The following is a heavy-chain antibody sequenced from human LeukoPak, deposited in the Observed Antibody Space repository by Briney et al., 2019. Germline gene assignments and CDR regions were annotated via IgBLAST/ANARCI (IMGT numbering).Heavy chain of an antibody. Sequence: PGGSLRLSCSASGFTFTSSAMHWVRQAPGKGLEWVSYISSSSSAIYYADSVKGRFTISRDNAKNSLYLQMDSLRDEDTAVYYCARDYRWVTTGGFDYWGQGTLVTVSS. CDR2: ISSSSSAI. CDR1: GFTFTSSA. J-gene: IGHJ4*02. CDR3: ARDYRWVTTGGFDY. V-gene: IGHV3-48*02. D-gene: IGHD4-17*01.